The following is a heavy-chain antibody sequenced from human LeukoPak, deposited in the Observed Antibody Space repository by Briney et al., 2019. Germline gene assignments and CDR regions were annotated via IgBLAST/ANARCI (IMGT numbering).Heavy chain of an antibody. J-gene: IGHJ4*02. CDR3: ASRFCDFWSGYINFDY. V-gene: IGHV4-39*01. Sequence: SETLSLTCTVSGGSISSSTYYWGWIRQPPGKGLEWIGSIYYSGSTYYNPSLKSRVTISVDTSKNQFSLKLSSVTAADTAVYYCASRFCDFWSGYINFDYWGQGTLVTVSS. CDR2: IYYSGST. CDR1: GGSISSSTYY. D-gene: IGHD3-3*01.